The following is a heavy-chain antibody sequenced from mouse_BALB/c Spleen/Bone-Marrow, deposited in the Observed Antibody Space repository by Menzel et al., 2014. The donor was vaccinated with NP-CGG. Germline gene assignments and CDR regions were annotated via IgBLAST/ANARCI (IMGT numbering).Heavy chain of an antibody. CDR2: ISTYSGNT. CDR3: ARRGYGSSPFDY. CDR1: GYTFTDYA. Sequence: QVHVKQSGPELVRPGVSVKISCKGSGYTFTDYAMHWVKRSHAKSLEWIGVISTYSGNTNYNQKFKGEATMTVDKSSSTVYMELARLTSEDSAIYYCARRGYGSSPFDYWGQGTTLTVSS. V-gene: IGHV1-67*01. D-gene: IGHD1-1*01. J-gene: IGHJ2*01.